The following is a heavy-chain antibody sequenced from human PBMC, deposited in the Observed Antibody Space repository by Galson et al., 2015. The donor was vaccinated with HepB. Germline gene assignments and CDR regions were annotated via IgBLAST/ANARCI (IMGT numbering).Heavy chain of an antibody. CDR1: GGSFSGYY. J-gene: IGHJ3*02. V-gene: IGHV4-34*01. D-gene: IGHD3-16*02. CDR2: INHSGST. Sequence: LTCAVYGGSFSGYYWSWIRQPPGKGLEWIGEINHSGSTNYNPSLKSRVTISVDTSKNQFSLKLSSVTAADTAVYYCARGNRKYYDYVWGSYRRHDAFDIWGQGTMVTVSS. CDR3: ARGNRKYYDYVWGSYRRHDAFDI.